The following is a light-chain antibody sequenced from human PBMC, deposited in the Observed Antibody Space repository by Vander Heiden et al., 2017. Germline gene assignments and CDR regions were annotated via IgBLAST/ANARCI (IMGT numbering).Light chain of an antibody. CDR2: RNN. V-gene: IGLV1-44*01. CDR3: AAWDDSLNGGG. Sequence: QSVLTQPPSASGTPGQRVTISCSGSSSNIGSNTVNWYQQLPGTAPKRLIYRNNQRPSGVPDRFSGSKSGTSASLAISGLQSEDEAEDYGAAWDDSLNGGGFGGGTKLTVL. J-gene: IGLJ2*01. CDR1: SSNIGSNT.